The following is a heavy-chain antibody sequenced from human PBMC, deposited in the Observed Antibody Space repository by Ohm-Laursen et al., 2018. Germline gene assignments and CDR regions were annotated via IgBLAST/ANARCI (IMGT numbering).Heavy chain of an antibody. J-gene: IGHJ4*02. Sequence: SLRLSCAASGFTFSNYWMSWVRQTPGKGLEWVANIKQDGGENNFADSVKGRFTISRDNAKNSLYLQMNSLRAEDTVVYYCAKFGYNGWDIDYWGQGTLVTVSS. V-gene: IGHV3-7*01. D-gene: IGHD5-24*01. CDR3: AKFGYNGWDIDY. CDR2: IKQDGGEN. CDR1: GFTFSNYW.